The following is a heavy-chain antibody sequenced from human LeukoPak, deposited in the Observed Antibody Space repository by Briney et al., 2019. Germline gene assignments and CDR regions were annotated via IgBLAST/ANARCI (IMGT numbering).Heavy chain of an antibody. CDR3: ARDPGCSGGSCYRYYYYYMDV. CDR1: GYTFTGYY. Sequence: RASVKVSCKASGYTFTGYYMHWVRQAPGQGLEWMGWINPNSGGTNYAQKFQGRVTMTRDTSISTAYMELSRLRSDDTAAYYCARDPGCSGGSCYRYYYYYMDVWGKGTTVTISS. D-gene: IGHD2-15*01. V-gene: IGHV1-2*02. J-gene: IGHJ6*03. CDR2: INPNSGGT.